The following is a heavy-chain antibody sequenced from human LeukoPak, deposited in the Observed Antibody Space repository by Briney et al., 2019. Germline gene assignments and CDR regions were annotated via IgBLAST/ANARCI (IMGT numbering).Heavy chain of an antibody. D-gene: IGHD3-22*01. Sequence: SETLSLTCTVSGGSISSYYWSWIRQPPGKGLEWIGYIYYSGSTNYNPSLKSRVTISVDTSKNQFSLKLSSVTAADTAVHYCARHHADYYDSSGYRPDDAFDIWGQGTMVTVSS. J-gene: IGHJ3*02. CDR2: IYYSGST. CDR1: GGSISSYY. CDR3: ARHHADYYDSSGYRPDDAFDI. V-gene: IGHV4-59*08.